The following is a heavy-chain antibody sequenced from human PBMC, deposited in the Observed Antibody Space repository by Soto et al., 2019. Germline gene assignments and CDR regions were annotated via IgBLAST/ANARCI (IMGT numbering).Heavy chain of an antibody. CDR3: ARQGDDQAFDY. V-gene: IGHV5-51*01. CDR1: GYTFTNYW. Sequence: GESLKISCKASGYTFTNYWIGWVRQMPGKGLEWMGIIYPGDSDTRNSPSFVGQVTLSVDKSINTIYLQWSSLKASDTAMYYCARQGDDQAFDYWGQGTVVTAPQ. CDR2: IYPGDSDT. J-gene: IGHJ4*02.